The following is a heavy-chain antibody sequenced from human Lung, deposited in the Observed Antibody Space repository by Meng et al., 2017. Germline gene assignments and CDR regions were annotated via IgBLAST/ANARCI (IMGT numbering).Heavy chain of an antibody. CDR3: ARGGVTTDD. D-gene: IGHD4-17*01. CDR1: GFTFSTHW. Sequence: EGRWVESGGGLVPPGRALRLSCAASGFTFSTHWMHWVRQAPGKGLEWVSRITGDGSSTIYADSVQGRFTMSRDNAKNTLSLQMNSLRAEDTAVYYCARGGVTTDDWGQGTLVTVSS. J-gene: IGHJ4*02. V-gene: IGHV3-74*01. CDR2: ITGDGSST.